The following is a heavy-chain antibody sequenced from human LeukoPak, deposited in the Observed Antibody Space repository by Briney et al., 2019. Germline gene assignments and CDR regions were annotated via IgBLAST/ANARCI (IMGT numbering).Heavy chain of an antibody. CDR1: GGSISSGGYY. CDR3: AWWKYSSSFWSDPPENFDY. Sequence: SETLSLTCTVSGGSISSGGYYWGWVRQPPGKGLEWIGYIYHSGSTYYNPSLKGRVTISVDRSKNQFSLKLSSVTAADTAVYYCAWWKYSSSFWSDPPENFDYWGQGTLVTVSS. J-gene: IGHJ4*02. CDR2: IYHSGST. V-gene: IGHV4-30-2*01. D-gene: IGHD6-6*01.